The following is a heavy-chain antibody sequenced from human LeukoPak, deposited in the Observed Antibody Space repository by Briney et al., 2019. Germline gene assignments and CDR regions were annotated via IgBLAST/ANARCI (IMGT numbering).Heavy chain of an antibody. CDR2: IYPGVSDT. J-gene: IGHJ3*01. V-gene: IGHV5-51*01. Sequence: GESLKISCEGSGYSFSNYWIVWVRHMPGRGVEWVGIIYPGVSDTKYSPSFQGQVTISADKTISTAYLQWSSLKASDTAMYYCARSSSGSYYNAFDFWGQGTMATVSS. CDR1: GYSFSNYW. D-gene: IGHD1-26*01. CDR3: ARSSSGSYYNAFDF.